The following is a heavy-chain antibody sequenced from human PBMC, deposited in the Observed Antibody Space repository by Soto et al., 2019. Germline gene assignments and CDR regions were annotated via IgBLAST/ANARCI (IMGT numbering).Heavy chain of an antibody. D-gene: IGHD5-18*01. J-gene: IGHJ4*02. CDR3: ARGGRGYSSAPRYYFDY. CDR2: IIPIFATV. CDR1: GGSFSSNP. V-gene: IGHV1-69*01. Sequence: QVQLVQSGSEVKKPGSSVEVSCKASGGSFSSNPISWVRQAPGQGLEWMAGIIPIFATVHYAQKFQGRVTITADESTSTAYMELTSLRSDDTAVYFCARGGRGYSSAPRYYFDYWGQGTLVTVS.